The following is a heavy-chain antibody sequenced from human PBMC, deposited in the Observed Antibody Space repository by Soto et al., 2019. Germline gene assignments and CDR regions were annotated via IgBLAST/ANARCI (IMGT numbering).Heavy chain of an antibody. CDR2: IYYSGST. J-gene: IGHJ6*02. D-gene: IGHD3-3*01. CDR1: GGSISSYY. V-gene: IGHV4-59*01. CDR3: ARGRNDFWSTYYYGMDV. Sequence: PSETLSLTCTVSGGSISSYYWSWIRQPPGKGLEWIGYIYYSGSTNYNPSLKSRVTLSVDTSKNQFSLKLSSVTAADTAVYYCARGRNDFWSTYYYGMDVWGQGTTVTVSS.